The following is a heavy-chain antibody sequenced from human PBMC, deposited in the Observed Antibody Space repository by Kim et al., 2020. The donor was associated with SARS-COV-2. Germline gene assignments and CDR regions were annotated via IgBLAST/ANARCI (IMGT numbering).Heavy chain of an antibody. Sequence: SETLSLTCTVSGGSISSSSYYWGWIRQPPGKGLEWIGSIYYSGSTYYNPSLKSRVTISVDTSKNQFSLKLSSVTAADTAVYYCADALAVAGTLEWFDPWGQGTLVTVSS. V-gene: IGHV4-39*01. CDR3: ADALAVAGTLEWFDP. D-gene: IGHD6-19*01. CDR1: GGSISSSSYY. CDR2: IYYSGST. J-gene: IGHJ5*02.